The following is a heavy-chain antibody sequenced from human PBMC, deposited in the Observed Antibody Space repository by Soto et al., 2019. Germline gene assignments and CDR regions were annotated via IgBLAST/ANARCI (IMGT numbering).Heavy chain of an antibody. CDR3: ARRRTYYYDSSGSHYYYGMDV. CDR1: GGTFSSYA. D-gene: IGHD3-22*01. Sequence: ASVKVSCKASGGTFSSYAISWVRQAPGQGLEWMGGIIPIFGTANYAQKFQGRVTITADESASTAYMELSSLRSEDTAVYYCARRRTYYYDSSGSHYYYGMDVWGQGTTVTVSS. V-gene: IGHV1-69*13. CDR2: IIPIFGTA. J-gene: IGHJ6*02.